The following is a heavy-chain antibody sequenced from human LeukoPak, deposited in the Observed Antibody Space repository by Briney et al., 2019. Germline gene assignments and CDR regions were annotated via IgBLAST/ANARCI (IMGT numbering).Heavy chain of an antibody. J-gene: IGHJ4*02. CDR1: GFPFIEYS. D-gene: IGHD5-12*01. V-gene: IGHV3-48*01. CDR2: IGIDSGNT. Sequence: GGSLRLSCTASGFPFIEYSMNWVRQAPGKGLEWISYIGIDSGNTKYADSVRGRFTISADKAKNSLSLQMNSLRAEDTAVYYCVRDGGVSGYDLLDYWGQGTLVTVSS. CDR3: VRDGGVSGYDLLDY.